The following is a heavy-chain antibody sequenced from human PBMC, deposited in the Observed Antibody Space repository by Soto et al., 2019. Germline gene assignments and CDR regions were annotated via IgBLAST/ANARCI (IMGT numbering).Heavy chain of an antibody. CDR1: GYTFTSYG. CDR2: ISAYNGNT. V-gene: IGHV1-18*01. CDR3: AKRAHGLYFDY. Sequence: ASVKVSCKASGYTFTSYGISWVRQAPGQGLEWMGWISAYNGNTNYAQKLQGRVTMTTDTSTSTAYMELRSLRAEDTAVYYCAKRAHGLYFDYWGQGTLVTVSS. J-gene: IGHJ4*02.